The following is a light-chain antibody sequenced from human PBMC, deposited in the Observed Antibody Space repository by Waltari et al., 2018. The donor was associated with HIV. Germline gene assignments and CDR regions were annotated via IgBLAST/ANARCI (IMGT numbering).Light chain of an antibody. J-gene: IGKJ5*01. Sequence: DVMLTQSPVSLAVTPGESASISCKSSQSLLHKNEKNYLDWYVKKPGQTPQLLMYMATNLAAGVPVRFSGSGSGTEFTLKISRVEAEDVGLYYCMQALYTPIMFGHGTRLEI. V-gene: IGKV2-28*01. CDR1: QSLLHKNEKNY. CDR2: MAT. CDR3: MQALYTPIM.